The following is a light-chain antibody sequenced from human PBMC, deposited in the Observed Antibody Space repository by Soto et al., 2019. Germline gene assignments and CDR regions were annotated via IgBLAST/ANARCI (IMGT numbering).Light chain of an antibody. V-gene: IGKV3-11*01. CDR3: QQRGYWPGT. CDR1: ESVSTY. Sequence: EIVLTQSPATLSLSPGERVTLSCRASESVSTYLGWYQQKHGQPPRLLIYDASHRATGIPARFSGSGSGTDFTLSISSLEPEDFAVYYCQQRGYWPGTFGQGTKLEI. J-gene: IGKJ2*01. CDR2: DAS.